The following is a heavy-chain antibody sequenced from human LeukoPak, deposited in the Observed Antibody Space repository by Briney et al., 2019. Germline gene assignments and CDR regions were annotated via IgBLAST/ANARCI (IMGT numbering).Heavy chain of an antibody. Sequence: SVKVSCKASGGTFGSYAISWVRQAPGQGLEWMGGIIPIFGTANYAQKFQGRVTITADKSTSTAYMELSSLRSEDTAVYYCARSRMGGWGENYYYYYMDVWGKGTTVTVSS. CDR1: GGTFGSYA. D-gene: IGHD6-19*01. J-gene: IGHJ6*03. CDR3: ARSRMGGWGENYYYYYMDV. V-gene: IGHV1-69*06. CDR2: IIPIFGTA.